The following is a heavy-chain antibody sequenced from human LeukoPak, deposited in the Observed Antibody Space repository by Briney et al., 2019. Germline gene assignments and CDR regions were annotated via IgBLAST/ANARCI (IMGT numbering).Heavy chain of an antibody. J-gene: IGHJ4*02. CDR1: GSSISNYY. V-gene: IGHV4-59*01. CDR3: AREQWLVPHYFDY. Sequence: PSETLSLTCTVSGSSISNYYWSWIRQPPGKGLEWIGYIYYTGSTNYNPSLKSRVTISVDTSKNQFSLKLTSVTAADTAVYYCAREQWLVPHYFDYWGQGTLVTVSS. CDR2: IYYTGST. D-gene: IGHD6-19*01.